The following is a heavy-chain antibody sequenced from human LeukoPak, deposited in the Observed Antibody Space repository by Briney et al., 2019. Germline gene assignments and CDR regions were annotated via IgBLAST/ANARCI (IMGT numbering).Heavy chain of an antibody. CDR3: ARVFYSNYGTSDDYFDY. J-gene: IGHJ4*02. D-gene: IGHD4-11*01. V-gene: IGHV4-59*12. CDR1: GGSISSYY. Sequence: SETLSLTCTVSGGSISSYYWSWIRQPPGKGLEWIGYIYYSGSTNYNPSLKSRVTISVDTSKNQFSLKLSSVTAADTAVYYCARVFYSNYGTSDDYFDYWGQGTLVTVSS. CDR2: IYYSGST.